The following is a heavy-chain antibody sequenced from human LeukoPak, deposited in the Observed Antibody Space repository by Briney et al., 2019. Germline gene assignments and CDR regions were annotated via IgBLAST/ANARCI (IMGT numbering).Heavy chain of an antibody. CDR3: ARDAQRGFDYSNSLKY. Sequence: GGSLRLSCTASGYIFSSYGIHWVRQAPGKGLHWVTFIRYDGTNQYYADSVKGRFTVSRDNSKNTVYLQMDSLRVKDTAIYYCARDAQRGFDYSNSLKYWGHGTLVTVSS. CDR1: GYIFSSYG. D-gene: IGHD4-11*01. V-gene: IGHV3-30*02. J-gene: IGHJ4*01. CDR2: IRYDGTNQ.